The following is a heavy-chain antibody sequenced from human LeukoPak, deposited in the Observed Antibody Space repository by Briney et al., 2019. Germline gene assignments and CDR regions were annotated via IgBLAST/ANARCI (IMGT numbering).Heavy chain of an antibody. CDR3: ARDYSIYKYYFDY. V-gene: IGHV3-11*04. Sequence: GGSLRLSFAASGFTFSDYYMSWIRQAPGKGLEWVSYISSSGSTIYYADSLKGRFTISRDNAKNSLYLQMNSLRAEDTAVYYCARDYSIYKYYFDYWGQGTLVTVSS. D-gene: IGHD5/OR15-5a*01. CDR1: GFTFSDYY. J-gene: IGHJ4*02. CDR2: ISSSGSTI.